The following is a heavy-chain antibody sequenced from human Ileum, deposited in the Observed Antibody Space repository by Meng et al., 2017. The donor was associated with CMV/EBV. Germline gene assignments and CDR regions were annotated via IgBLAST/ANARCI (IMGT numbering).Heavy chain of an antibody. V-gene: IGHV3-30*02. CDR2: IHNDGTSE. Sequence: GGSLRLSCATSGFVFNKYGTHWVRQAPGKGLEWVAFIHNDGTSEAYAESVKGRFTISRDNSKSTVHLQINSLRPEDTGVYYCARKGGLDVWGQGTTVTVSS. J-gene: IGHJ6*02. CDR1: GFVFNKYG. CDR3: ARKGGLDV.